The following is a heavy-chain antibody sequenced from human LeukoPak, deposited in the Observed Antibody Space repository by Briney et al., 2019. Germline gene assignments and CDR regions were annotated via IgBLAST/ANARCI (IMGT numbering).Heavy chain of an antibody. D-gene: IGHD2-8*01. CDR1: GGSIGTSYY. J-gene: IGHJ4*02. Sequence: SETLSLTCTVSGGSIGTSYYWGWIRQPPGKGLEWIGGIYYSGTTYYNPSLKSRVTISVDTSRNQFSLKLSSVTAADTAVYYCARSSNGVSRFDYWGQGTLVTVSS. CDR2: IYYSGTT. CDR3: ARSSNGVSRFDY. V-gene: IGHV4-39*01.